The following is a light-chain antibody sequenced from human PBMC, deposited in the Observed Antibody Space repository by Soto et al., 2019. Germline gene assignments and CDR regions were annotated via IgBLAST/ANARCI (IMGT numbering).Light chain of an antibody. J-gene: IGLJ1*01. CDR3: SSYAGSNNFV. CDR1: SSDVGGYNY. V-gene: IGLV2-8*01. Sequence: QSALTQPPSAYGSPGESVTISCSGTSSDVGGYNYVSWHQQHPGKAPKLMIYEVSKRPSGVPDRFSGSKSGNTASLIVSGLQAEDEADYYCSSYAGSNNFVFGTG. CDR2: EVS.